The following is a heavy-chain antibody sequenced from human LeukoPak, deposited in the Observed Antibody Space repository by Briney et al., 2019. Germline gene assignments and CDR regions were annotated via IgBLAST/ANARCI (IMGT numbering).Heavy chain of an antibody. V-gene: IGHV1-69*05. CDR1: GGTFSSYA. D-gene: IGHD2-2*01. Sequence: SVKVSCKASGGTFSSYAISWVRQAPGQGLKWMGGIIPIFGTANYAQKFQGRVTMTRNTSISTAYMELSSLRSEDTAVYYCARGVGYCSSTSCFNWFDPWGQGTLVTVSS. J-gene: IGHJ5*02. CDR3: ARGVGYCSSTSCFNWFDP. CDR2: IIPIFGTA.